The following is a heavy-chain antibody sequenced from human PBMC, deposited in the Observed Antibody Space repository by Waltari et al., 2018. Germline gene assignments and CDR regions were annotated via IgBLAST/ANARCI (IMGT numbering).Heavy chain of an antibody. CDR1: GASISSSTYY. D-gene: IGHD3-22*01. CDR3: ARGLWQGYYYDSSGYPDY. CDR2: IYYSGST. V-gene: IGHV4-39*01. Sequence: QLQLQESGPGLVEPSETLYLTCFVSGASISSSTYYWGWFRQPPGKGLEWIGNIYYSGSTSYNPSLKSRVTISVDTPKNEFSLELSSVTAADTAVYYCARGLWQGYYYDSSGYPDYWGPGTLVSVSS. J-gene: IGHJ4*02.